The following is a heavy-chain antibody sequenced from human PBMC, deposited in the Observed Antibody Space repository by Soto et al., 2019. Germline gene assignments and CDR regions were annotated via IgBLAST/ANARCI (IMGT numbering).Heavy chain of an antibody. CDR3: ARDNGDYVGFFDY. Sequence: EVQLVESGGGLVQPGGSLRLSCAASGFAFSSYWMSWVRQAPGKGLEWVANIKQDGSEKYYVDSVKGRFTISRDNAKNSLYLQMNSLRAEDTAVYYCARDNGDYVGFFDYWGQGTLVTVSS. CDR1: GFAFSSYW. V-gene: IGHV3-7*01. J-gene: IGHJ4*02. D-gene: IGHD4-17*01. CDR2: IKQDGSEK.